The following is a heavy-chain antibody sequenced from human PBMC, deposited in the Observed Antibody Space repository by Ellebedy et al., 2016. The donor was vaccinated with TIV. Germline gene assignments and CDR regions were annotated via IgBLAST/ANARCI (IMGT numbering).Heavy chain of an antibody. CDR2: INPSGGAT. D-gene: IGHD4-17*01. CDR3: ARGVAYGDLFYYYGMDV. Sequence: ASVKVSCKASGDTFTGYYIHWVRQAPGQGLEWMGIINPSGGATNYAQKFQGRVSMTSDTSTNTVSMELSSLRSEDTAVYYCARGVAYGDLFYYYGMDVWGQGTTVTVTS. V-gene: IGHV1-46*01. CDR1: GDTFTGYY. J-gene: IGHJ6*02.